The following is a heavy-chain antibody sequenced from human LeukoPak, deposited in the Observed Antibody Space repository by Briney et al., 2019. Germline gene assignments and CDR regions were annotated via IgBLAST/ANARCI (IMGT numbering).Heavy chain of an antibody. J-gene: IGHJ4*02. Sequence: PGGSLRLSCAASGFTFSSYGMHWVRQAPGKGLEWVAVISYDGSNKYYADSVKGRFTISRDNSKNTLYLQMNSLRAEDTAVYYCAKQYCSGGSCYPLEEYFDYWGQGTLVTVSS. CDR3: AKQYCSGGSCYPLEEYFDY. CDR1: GFTFSSYG. CDR2: ISYDGSNK. D-gene: IGHD2-15*01. V-gene: IGHV3-30*18.